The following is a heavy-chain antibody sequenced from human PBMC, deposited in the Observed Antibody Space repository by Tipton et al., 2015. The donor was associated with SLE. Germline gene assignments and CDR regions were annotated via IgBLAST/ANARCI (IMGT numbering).Heavy chain of an antibody. CDR1: GFSFINYA. Sequence: GSLRLSCAASGFSFINYAMSWVRQAPGKGLEWDSSIDDSGNNKYYATSVMGRFSISRDNSRNTLYLQMNSLRADGTAVYFCASLIEGRGHEDYWGQGALVTVSS. D-gene: IGHD2-21*01. CDR2: IDDSGNNK. CDR3: ASLIEGRGHEDY. J-gene: IGHJ4*02. V-gene: IGHV3-23*01.